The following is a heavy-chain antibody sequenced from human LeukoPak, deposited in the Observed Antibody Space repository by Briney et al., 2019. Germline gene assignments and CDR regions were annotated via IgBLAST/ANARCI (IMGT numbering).Heavy chain of an antibody. CDR1: GYTFTGYY. CDR3: ARDLSIAAAGALFDY. J-gene: IGHJ4*02. Sequence: ASVKASCKASGYTFTGYYMHWVRQAPGQGLEWMGWINPNGGGTNYAQKFQGRVTMTRDTSISTAYMELSRLRSDDTAVYYCARDLSIAAAGALFDYWGQGTLVTVSS. CDR2: INPNGGGT. V-gene: IGHV1-2*02. D-gene: IGHD6-13*01.